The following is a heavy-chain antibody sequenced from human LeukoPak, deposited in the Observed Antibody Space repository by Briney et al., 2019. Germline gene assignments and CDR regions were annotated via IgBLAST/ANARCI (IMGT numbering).Heavy chain of an antibody. Sequence: ASVKVSCKASGGTFSSYTINWVRQAPGQGLEWMGGIIPIFGTASYAQKFQGRVTITADESTSTAYMELSSLRSEDTAVYYCARGPYSSSWYGLLYYWGQGTLVTVSS. D-gene: IGHD6-13*01. CDR1: GGTFSSYT. CDR2: IIPIFGTA. J-gene: IGHJ4*02. V-gene: IGHV1-69*01. CDR3: ARGPYSSSWYGLLYY.